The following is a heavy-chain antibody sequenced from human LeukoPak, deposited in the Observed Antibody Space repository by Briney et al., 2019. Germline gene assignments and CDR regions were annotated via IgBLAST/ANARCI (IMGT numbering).Heavy chain of an antibody. CDR3: ARDTGRSGRYWYDY. V-gene: IGHV4-31*02. CDR1: GDSLSSGGYY. D-gene: IGHD1-26*01. CDR2: IYYGGNP. Sequence: SETLSLTCTVSGDSLSSGGYYWIWIRQPPEKGLEWIGYIYYGGNPYYNPSLPSRLTISLDTSKNQFSLILTSVTAADTAVYYCARDTGRSGRYWYDYWGQGTLVTVSS. J-gene: IGHJ4*02.